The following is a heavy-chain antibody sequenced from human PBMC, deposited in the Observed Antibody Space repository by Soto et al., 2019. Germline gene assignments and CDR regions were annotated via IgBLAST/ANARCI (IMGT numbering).Heavy chain of an antibody. CDR2: INAGNGNT. V-gene: IGHV1-3*05. CDR1: GYTFTSYD. CDR3: ARDKMTGILDY. D-gene: IGHD1-1*01. Sequence: QVQLVQSGAEEKKPGASVKVSCKASGYTFTSYDMHWVRQAPGQRLEWMGWINAGNGNTKYSQKFQGRVTITRDTSASTAYMELSSMRSEDTAVYYCARDKMTGILDYWGQGTLVTVSS. J-gene: IGHJ4*02.